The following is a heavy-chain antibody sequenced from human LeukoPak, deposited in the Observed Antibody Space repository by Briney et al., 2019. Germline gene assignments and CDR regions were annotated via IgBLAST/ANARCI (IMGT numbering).Heavy chain of an antibody. D-gene: IGHD3-10*01. CDR1: GYTFTSYD. CDR2: MNPNSGNT. J-gene: IGHJ4*02. Sequence: GASVKVSCKASGYTFTSYDINWVRQATGQGLEWMGWMNPNSGNTGYAQKFQGRVTITRDTSASTAYMELSSLRSEDTAVYYCARAEYYYGSGSLPHYWGQGTLVTVSS. CDR3: ARAEYYYGSGSLPHY. V-gene: IGHV1-8*01.